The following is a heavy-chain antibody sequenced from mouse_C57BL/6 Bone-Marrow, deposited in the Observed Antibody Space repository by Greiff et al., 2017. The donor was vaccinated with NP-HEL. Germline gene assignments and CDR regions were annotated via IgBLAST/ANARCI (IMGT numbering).Heavy chain of an antibody. CDR3: ARKHYGSSPDY. D-gene: IGHD1-1*01. CDR2: INPSSGYT. Sequence: VQLQQSGAELARPGASVKMSCKASGYTFTSYRMHWVKQRPGQGLEWIGYINPSSGYTKYNQKFKDKATLTADKSSSTAYMQLSSLTSEDSAVYYCARKHYGSSPDYWGQGTTLTVSS. CDR1: GYTFTSYR. J-gene: IGHJ2*01. V-gene: IGHV1-4*01.